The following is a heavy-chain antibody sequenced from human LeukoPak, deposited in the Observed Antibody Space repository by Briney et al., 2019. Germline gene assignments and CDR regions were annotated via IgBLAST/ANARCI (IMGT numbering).Heavy chain of an antibody. CDR2: ISGSDGTS. J-gene: IGHJ4*02. D-gene: IGHD1-1*01. V-gene: IGHV3-23*01. CDR3: AKSLGVGGYTRYKGFDQ. Sequence: GGSLRLSCAASGFTFNSFAMNWVRQAPGKGLGWVSSISGSDGTSHYADFVKGRFTISRDNSKNTLCLQMNSLRAEDTAAYYCAKSLGVGGYTRYKGFDQWGQGTLVVVSS. CDR1: GFTFNSFA.